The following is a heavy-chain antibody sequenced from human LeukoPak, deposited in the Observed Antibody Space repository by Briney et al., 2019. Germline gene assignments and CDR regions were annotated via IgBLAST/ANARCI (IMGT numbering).Heavy chain of an antibody. Sequence: GGSLRLSCAASGFTFRSYWMSWVRQAPGKGLEWVANIKQDGSEKYYVDSVKGRFTISRDNAKNSLYLQMNSLRAEDTAVYYCARDDVDILATAVAATGHCYYYYGMDVWGQGTTVTVSS. V-gene: IGHV3-7*04. CDR1: GFTFRSYW. CDR3: ARDDVDILATAVAATGHCYYYYGMDV. CDR2: IKQDGSEK. D-gene: IGHD5-12*01. J-gene: IGHJ6*02.